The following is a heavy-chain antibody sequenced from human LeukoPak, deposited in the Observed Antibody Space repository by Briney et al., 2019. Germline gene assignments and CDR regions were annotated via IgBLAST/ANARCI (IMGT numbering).Heavy chain of an antibody. V-gene: IGHV3-15*01. Sequence: GGSLRLSCAVSGFTFSNAWLSWVRQAPGKGLEWVGRIKSKSDGGTRDYAAPVIGRFTISRDDSKNTLYLHLNRLKTEDTAVYYCTTETMVLFQHWGQGTLVTVSS. CDR1: GFTFSNAW. D-gene: IGHD4/OR15-4a*01. CDR3: TTETMVLFQH. J-gene: IGHJ1*01. CDR2: IKSKSDGGTR.